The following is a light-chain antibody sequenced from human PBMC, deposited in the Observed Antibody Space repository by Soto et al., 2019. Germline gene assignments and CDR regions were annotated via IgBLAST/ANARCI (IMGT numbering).Light chain of an antibody. J-gene: IGLJ1*01. CDR2: EVS. Sequence: SALTQPDSVSGSPGQSITISCTGTSSDVGGYNYVSWYQQHPGKAPKLIIYEVSNRPSGVSNRFSGSKSGNTASLTISGLQAEDEADYYCNSYTSKSTGVFGTGTKLTVL. V-gene: IGLV2-14*01. CDR3: NSYTSKSTGV. CDR1: SSDVGGYNY.